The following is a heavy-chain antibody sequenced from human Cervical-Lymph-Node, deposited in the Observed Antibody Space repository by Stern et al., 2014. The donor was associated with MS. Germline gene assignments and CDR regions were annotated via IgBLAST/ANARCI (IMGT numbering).Heavy chain of an antibody. D-gene: IGHD3-9*01. CDR2: INYSGNT. CDR1: GGSISSYY. V-gene: IGHV4-59*01. CDR3: ARVQTYYDVLTGEGDWYFDL. Sequence: VQLEESGPGLVKPSETLSLTCTVSGGSISSYYWNWIRQPPGKGLEWIGYINYSGNTNYNPSFKSRVTISVDTSKNQFSLRLSSVAAADTAIYYGARVQTYYDVLTGEGDWYFDLWGRGTLVTVSS. J-gene: IGHJ2*01.